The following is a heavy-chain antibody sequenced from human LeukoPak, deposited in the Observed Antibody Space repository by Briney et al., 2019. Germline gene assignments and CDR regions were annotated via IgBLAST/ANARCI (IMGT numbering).Heavy chain of an antibody. V-gene: IGHV3-23*01. D-gene: IGHD3-3*01. CDR2: ISGSGGST. J-gene: IGHJ3*02. CDR1: GFTFSSYA. CDR3: TWFWSGYSTYAFDI. Sequence: GGSLRLSCAASGFTFSSYAMSWVRQAPGKGLEWVSAISGSGGSTYYADSVKGRFTISRDNSKNTLYLQMNSLKTEDTAVYYCTWFWSGYSTYAFDIWGQGTMVTVSS.